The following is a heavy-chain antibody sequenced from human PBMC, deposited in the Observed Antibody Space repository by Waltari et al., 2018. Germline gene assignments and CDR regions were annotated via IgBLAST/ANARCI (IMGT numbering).Heavy chain of an antibody. CDR3: VRGYPDIVATISDY. CDR1: RSSLRNNNYY. J-gene: IGHJ4*02. CDR2: FYKSGTT. D-gene: IGHD5-12*01. Sequence: QLQLQESGPGLVTPSETLSLTCTVSRSSLRNNNYYWGWVRQPPGKGLEWIGSFYKSGTTYYNPSLKSRVTISVDTSNNQFSLKLNSVTAADTAVYYCVRGYPDIVATISDYWGQGTLVIVSS. V-gene: IGHV4-39*07.